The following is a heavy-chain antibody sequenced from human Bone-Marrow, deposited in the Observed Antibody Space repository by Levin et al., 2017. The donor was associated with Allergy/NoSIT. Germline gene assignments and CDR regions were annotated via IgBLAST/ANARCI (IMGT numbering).Heavy chain of an antibody. CDR1: GFTFSNYG. V-gene: IGHV3-30*18. D-gene: IGHD6-19*01. Sequence: SGGSLRLSCAASGFTFSNYGMHWVRQAPGKGLEWVAVISYDGIDNYFADSVQGRFTIFRDNSKNMLFLQMNSLRVEDTAVYYCAKNSHEEGRSWPPEGYFQHWGQGTLVTVSS. CDR2: ISYDGIDN. CDR3: AKNSHEEGRSWPPEGYFQH. J-gene: IGHJ1*01.